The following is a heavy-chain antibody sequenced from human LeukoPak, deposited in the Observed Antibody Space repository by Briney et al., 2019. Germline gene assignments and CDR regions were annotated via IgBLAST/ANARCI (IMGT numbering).Heavy chain of an antibody. CDR2: INPSGGST. J-gene: IGHJ6*03. Sequence: ASVKVSCKASGYTFTSYYMHWVRQAPGQGLERMGIINPSGGSTSYAQKFPGRVTMTRDTSTSTVYMELSSLRSEDTAVYYCARAWDTAMVKTVMNYYYMDVWGKGTMVTVSS. V-gene: IGHV1-46*01. CDR1: GYTFTSYY. D-gene: IGHD5-18*01. CDR3: ARAWDTAMVKTVMNYYYMDV.